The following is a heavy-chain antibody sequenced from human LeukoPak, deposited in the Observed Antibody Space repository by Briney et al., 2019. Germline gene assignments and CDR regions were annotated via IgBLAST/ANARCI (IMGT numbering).Heavy chain of an antibody. CDR2: MNPNSGNT. CDR1: GYTFTSYD. CDR3: ARVQYYDSGGYYHPDAFDI. J-gene: IGHJ3*02. Sequence: ASVKVSCKASGYTFTSYDINWVRQATGQGLEWMGWMNPNSGNTGYAQKFQGRVTITRNTSISTAYMELSSLRSEDTAVYYCARVQYYDSGGYYHPDAFDIWGQGTMVTVSS. V-gene: IGHV1-8*03. D-gene: IGHD3-22*01.